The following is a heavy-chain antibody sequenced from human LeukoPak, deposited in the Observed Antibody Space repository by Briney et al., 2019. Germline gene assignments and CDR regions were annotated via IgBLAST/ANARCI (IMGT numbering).Heavy chain of an antibody. CDR3: ARGYDY. J-gene: IGHJ4*02. V-gene: IGHV3-48*02. CDR2: ISSGGSTI. CDR1: GFTFRTYS. Sequence: GGSLRLSCGASGFTFRTYSMNWVRQAPGKGLEWVSYISSGGSTIYYADSVKGRFTISRDNAKNSLYLQMNSLRDEDTAVYYCARGYDYWGQGTLVTVSS. D-gene: IGHD1-26*01.